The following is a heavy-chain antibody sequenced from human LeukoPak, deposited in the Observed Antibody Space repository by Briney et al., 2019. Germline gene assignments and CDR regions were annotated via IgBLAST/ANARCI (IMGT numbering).Heavy chain of an antibody. CDR2: IKQDGSVE. Sequence: PGGSLRLSCAASGFTYSNYWMAWVRQAPGKGLQWVASIKQDGSVEYYVDSVKGRFTISRDNAKNSHYLQMNSLIAEDMAVYYCARWADDSGIYYIASWGQGTLVTVSS. J-gene: IGHJ4*02. CDR3: ARWADDSGIYYIAS. D-gene: IGHD3-10*01. CDR1: GFTYSNYW. V-gene: IGHV3-7*01.